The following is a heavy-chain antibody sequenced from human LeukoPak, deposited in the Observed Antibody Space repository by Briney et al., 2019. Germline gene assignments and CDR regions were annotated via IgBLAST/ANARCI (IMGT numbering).Heavy chain of an antibody. CDR1: GFTFSSYN. CDR3: ASGIAVGTAADY. D-gene: IGHD6-19*01. CDR2: IDSSSSYI. V-gene: IGHV3-21*01. Sequence: GVSLRLSCTASGFTFSSYNMNWAPHAPGKALVGVSCIDSSSSYISYADSVRGRFSISRDNAKNSLYLQMNSPRAEDTAVYYCASGIAVGTAADYWGQGTLVTVSS. J-gene: IGHJ4*02.